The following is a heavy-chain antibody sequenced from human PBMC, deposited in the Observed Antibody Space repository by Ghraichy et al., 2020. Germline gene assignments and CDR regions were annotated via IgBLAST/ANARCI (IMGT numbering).Heavy chain of an antibody. CDR3: ARSHCSSTSCSNYYYYYYMDV. J-gene: IGHJ6*03. V-gene: IGHV4-61*01. Sequence: SQTLSLTCTVSGGSVSSGSYYWSWIRQPPGKGLEWIGYIYYSGSTNYNPSLKSRVTISVDTSKNQFSPKLSSVTAADTAVYYCARSHCSSTSCSNYYYYYYMDVWGKGTTVTVSS. CDR1: GGSVSSGSYY. D-gene: IGHD2-2*01. CDR2: IYYSGST.